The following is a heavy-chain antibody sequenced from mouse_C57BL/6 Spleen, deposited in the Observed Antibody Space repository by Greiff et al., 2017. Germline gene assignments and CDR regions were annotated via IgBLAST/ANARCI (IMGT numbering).Heavy chain of an antibody. CDR2: IHPSDSDT. V-gene: IGHV1-74*01. CDR1: GYTFTSYW. CDR3: AIPSHYWYFDV. J-gene: IGHJ1*03. Sequence: QVQLQQPGAELVKPGASVKVSCKASGYTFTSYWMHWVKQRPGQGLEWIGRIHPSDSDTNYNQKFKGKATLTVDKSSSTANMQRSSLTSEDSAVYYCAIPSHYWYFDVWGTGTTVTVSS.